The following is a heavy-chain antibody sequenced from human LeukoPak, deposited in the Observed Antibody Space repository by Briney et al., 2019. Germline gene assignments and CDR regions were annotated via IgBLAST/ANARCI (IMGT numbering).Heavy chain of an antibody. D-gene: IGHD3-22*01. CDR2: IFYSGST. V-gene: IGHV4-39*01. Sequence: KPSETLSLTCTVSGCPISSSSYYWGWIRQPPGKGLEWIGSIFYSGSTYYNPSLESRVTISVDTSKNQFSLKLSSVTAADTAVYYCARQFYYDSGGSHYWGQGTLVTVSS. CDR3: ARQFYYDSGGSHY. CDR1: GCPISSSSYY. J-gene: IGHJ4*02.